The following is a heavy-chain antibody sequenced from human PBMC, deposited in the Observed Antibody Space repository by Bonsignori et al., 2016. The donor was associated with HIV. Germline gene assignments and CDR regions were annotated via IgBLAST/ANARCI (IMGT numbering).Heavy chain of an antibody. D-gene: IGHD5-12*01. CDR2: INPYNGGT. CDR3: ARDVMGGGIVATSLAF. J-gene: IGHJ4*02. V-gene: IGHV1-2*02. Sequence: WVRQAPGQGLEWMGWINPYNGGTNYAQKFQGRVTVTMDTSISTAYIELSSLNSDDTAVYYCARDVMGGGIVATSLAFWGQGTLVTVSS.